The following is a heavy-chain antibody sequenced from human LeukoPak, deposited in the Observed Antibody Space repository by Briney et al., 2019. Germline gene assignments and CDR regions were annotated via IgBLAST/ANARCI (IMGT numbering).Heavy chain of an antibody. CDR3: ARDWGY. V-gene: IGHV3-23*01. Sequence: GGSLILSCAASGFTFSSYAMSWVRQAPGKGLEWVSAISGSGGNTFFADSAKGRFTISRDNSKNTLYLQMDSLRAEDTAVYYRARDWGYWGQGTLVTVSS. CDR1: GFTFSSYA. CDR2: ISGSGGNT. J-gene: IGHJ4*02. D-gene: IGHD7-27*01.